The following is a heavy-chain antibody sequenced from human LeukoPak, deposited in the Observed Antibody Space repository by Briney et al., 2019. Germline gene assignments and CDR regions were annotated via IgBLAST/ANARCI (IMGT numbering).Heavy chain of an antibody. V-gene: IGHV1-69*05. Sequence: SVKVSCKASGGTFSSYAISWVRQAPGQGLEWMGGIIPIFGTANYAQKFQGRVTITTDESTSTAYMELSSLRSEDTAVYYCARFPLPGCSSTSCSMYNWFDPWGQGTLVTVSS. D-gene: IGHD2-2*01. CDR3: ARFPLPGCSSTSCSMYNWFDP. CDR1: GGTFSSYA. J-gene: IGHJ5*02. CDR2: IIPIFGTA.